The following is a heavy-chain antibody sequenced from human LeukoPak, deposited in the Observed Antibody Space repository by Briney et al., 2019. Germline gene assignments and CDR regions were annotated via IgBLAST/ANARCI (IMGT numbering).Heavy chain of an antibody. Sequence: GASVKVSCKASGYTFTSYYMHWVRQAPGQGLEWMGIINPSGVSTSYAQKFQGRVTMTRDTSTSTVYMELSSLRSEDTAVYYCARVGYSSGWYSNYYGMDVWGQGTTVTVSS. CDR3: ARVGYSSGWYSNYYGMDV. CDR1: GYTFTSYY. J-gene: IGHJ6*02. V-gene: IGHV1-46*01. CDR2: INPSGVST. D-gene: IGHD6-19*01.